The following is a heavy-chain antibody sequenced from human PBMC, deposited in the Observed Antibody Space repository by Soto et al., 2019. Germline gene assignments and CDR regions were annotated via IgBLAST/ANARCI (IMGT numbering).Heavy chain of an antibody. CDR2: IDPSDSYT. CDR3: ATLDAGGWYYFAY. V-gene: IGHV5-10-1*01. Sequence: GESLKISCKGSGYSFTSYWISWVRQMPGKGLEWMGRIDPSDSYTNYSPSFQGHVTISADKSISTAYLQWSSLKASDTAIYYCATLDAGGWYYFAYWGQGTQVTVSS. CDR1: GYSFTSYW. D-gene: IGHD6-19*01. J-gene: IGHJ4*02.